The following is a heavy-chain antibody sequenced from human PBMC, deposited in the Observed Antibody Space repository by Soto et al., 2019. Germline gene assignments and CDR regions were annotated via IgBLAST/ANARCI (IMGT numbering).Heavy chain of an antibody. CDR3: AKDGGGD. V-gene: IGHV3-9*01. Sequence: EVQLVESGGGLVQPGRSLRLSCAASGFTFDDYAIHWVRQAPGKGLEWVSGISWNSGSIGYADSVKGRFTISRDNSKNSLSLQMNSLRAEDTAFYYCAKDGGGDWGQGTLVTVFS. J-gene: IGHJ4*02. CDR1: GFTFDDYA. CDR2: ISWNSGSI. D-gene: IGHD3-16*01.